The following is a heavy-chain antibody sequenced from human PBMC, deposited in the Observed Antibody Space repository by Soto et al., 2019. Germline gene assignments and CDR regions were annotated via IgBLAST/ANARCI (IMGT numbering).Heavy chain of an antibody. CDR2: IKSKIDGETI. V-gene: IGHV3-15*07. CDR3: ITLRYGMDV. J-gene: IGHJ6*02. Sequence: GGSLRLSCGAYGVTFSNVWMNLVRQAPGKGLEWVGRIKSKIDGETIDYAAPVKGRFTISRDDSKNTLYLQMNSLKIEDTAVYYCITLRYGMDVWGQGTTVTVSS. CDR1: GVTFSNVW.